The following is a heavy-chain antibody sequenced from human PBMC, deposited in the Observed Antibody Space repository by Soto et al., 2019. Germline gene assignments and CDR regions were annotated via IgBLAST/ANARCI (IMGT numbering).Heavy chain of an antibody. D-gene: IGHD2-8*01. V-gene: IGHV3-21*01. CDR1: GFTFSSYS. J-gene: IGHJ4*02. CDR3: ARDPGYCTNGVCYIEGAFDDY. CDR2: ISSSSSYI. Sequence: EVQLVESGGGLVKPGGSLRLSCAASGFTFSSYSMNWVRQAPGKGLEWVSSISSSSSYIYYADSVKGRFTISRDNAKNSLYLQMNSLRAEDTAVYYCARDPGYCTNGVCYIEGAFDDYWGQGTLVTVSS.